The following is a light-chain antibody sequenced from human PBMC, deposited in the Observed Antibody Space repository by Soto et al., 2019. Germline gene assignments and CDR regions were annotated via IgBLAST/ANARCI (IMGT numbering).Light chain of an antibody. V-gene: IGLV1-51*01. Sequence: QSALTQPPSVSAAPGQKVTISCSGSSSNIGNNYVSWYQQLPGTAPKLLIYDNNKRPSGIPDRFSGSKSGTSATLGITGLQTGDEADYYCGTWDSSRVGVVFGGGTQLTVL. CDR1: SSNIGNNY. CDR2: DNN. CDR3: GTWDSSRVGVV. J-gene: IGLJ2*01.